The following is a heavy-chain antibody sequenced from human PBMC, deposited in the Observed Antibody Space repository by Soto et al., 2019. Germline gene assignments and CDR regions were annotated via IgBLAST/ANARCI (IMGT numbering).Heavy chain of an antibody. CDR1: GFTFSSYS. Sequence: PGGSLRLSCAASGFTFSSYSMNWVRQAPGKGLEWVSSISSSSSYIYYADSVKGRFTISRDNAKNSLYLQMNSLRAEDTAVYYCARDRGRLTDAFDIWGQGTMVTVSS. J-gene: IGHJ3*02. CDR2: ISSSSSYI. D-gene: IGHD3-10*01. V-gene: IGHV3-21*01. CDR3: ARDRGRLTDAFDI.